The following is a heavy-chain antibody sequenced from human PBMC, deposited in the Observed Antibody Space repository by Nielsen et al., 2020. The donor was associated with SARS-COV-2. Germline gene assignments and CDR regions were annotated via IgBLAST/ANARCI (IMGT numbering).Heavy chain of an antibody. CDR1: GFTFSSYA. CDR2: INSDGSST. D-gene: IGHD4-23*01. J-gene: IGHJ4*02. Sequence: GESLKISCAASGFTFSSYAMSWVRQAPGKGLEWVSRINSDGSSTSYADSVKGRFTISRDNAKNTLYLQMNSLRAEDTAVYYCASYGGPIDYWGQGTLVTVSS. CDR3: ASYGGPIDY. V-gene: IGHV3-74*01.